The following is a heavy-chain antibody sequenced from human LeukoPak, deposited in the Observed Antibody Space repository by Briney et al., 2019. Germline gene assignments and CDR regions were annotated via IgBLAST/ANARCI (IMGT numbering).Heavy chain of an antibody. CDR3: ARSLLFDGYYYFDY. V-gene: IGHV1-46*01. CDR2: INPSGGTT. J-gene: IGHJ4*02. CDR1: GYTSTSYY. D-gene: IGHD3-22*01. Sequence: GASVEVSCKASGYTSTSYYIHWVRQAPGQGLEWMGIINPSGGTTTYAQKLQGRVTMTRDTSTSTVYMELSSLRSEDTALYYCARSLLFDGYYYFDYWGQGILVTVSS.